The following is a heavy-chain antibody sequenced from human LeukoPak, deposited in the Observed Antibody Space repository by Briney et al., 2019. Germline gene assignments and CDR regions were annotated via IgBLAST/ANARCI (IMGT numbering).Heavy chain of an antibody. D-gene: IGHD3-22*01. CDR3: ARVSNYYDSSGSTWYFDL. V-gene: IGHV4-61*02. CDR2: IYTSGST. Sequence: SETLSLTCTVSGGSISSGSYYWSWIRQPAGKGLEWIGRIYTSGSTNYNPSLKSRVTISVDTSKNQFSLKLSSVTAADTAVYYCARVSNYYDSSGSTWYFDLWGRGTLVTVSS. CDR1: GGSISSGSYY. J-gene: IGHJ2*01.